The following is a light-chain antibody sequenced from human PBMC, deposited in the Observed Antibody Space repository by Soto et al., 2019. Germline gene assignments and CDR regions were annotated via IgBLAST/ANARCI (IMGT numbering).Light chain of an antibody. CDR2: DAY. Sequence: VLTQSPVTLSLSPGQRATLSCRASQSFRGLLAWYQQKPGQAPRLLIYDAYNRATGIPPRFSGSVSGTDFTLTISSLEPEDSAVYYCQQRHTWPTTFGHVTRLEIK. V-gene: IGKV3-11*01. J-gene: IGKJ5*01. CDR3: QQRHTWPTT. CDR1: QSFRGL.